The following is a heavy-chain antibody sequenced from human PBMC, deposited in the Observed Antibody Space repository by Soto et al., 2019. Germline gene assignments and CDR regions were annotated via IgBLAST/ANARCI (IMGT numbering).Heavy chain of an antibody. CDR3: ARGRILAARPNWFDP. CDR2: ISSSSSCI. D-gene: IGHD6-6*01. CDR1: GFTFSSYN. Sequence: GGSLRLSCAASGFTFSSYNMNWVRQAPGKGLEWVSSISSSSSCIFYADSVKGRFTTSRDNAKNSLYLQMNSLRAEDTAVYYCARGRILAARPNWFDPWGQGTLVTVSS. V-gene: IGHV3-21*01. J-gene: IGHJ5*02.